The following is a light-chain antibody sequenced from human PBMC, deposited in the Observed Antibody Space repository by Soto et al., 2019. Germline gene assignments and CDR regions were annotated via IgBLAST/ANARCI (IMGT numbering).Light chain of an antibody. Sequence: SVVTQPPSASVKTGQGVAISCSGSSSNIGSNTVNWYQQLPGTAPKLLIYSNNQRPSGVPDRFSGSKSGTSASLAISGLQSEDEADYYCAAWDDSLNGYVFGTGPKVTVL. V-gene: IGLV1-44*01. CDR3: AAWDDSLNGYV. CDR2: SNN. J-gene: IGLJ1*01. CDR1: SSNIGSNT.